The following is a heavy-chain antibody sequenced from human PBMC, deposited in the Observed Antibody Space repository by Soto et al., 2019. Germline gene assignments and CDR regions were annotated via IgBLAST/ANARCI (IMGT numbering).Heavy chain of an antibody. D-gene: IGHD3-16*02. CDR2: IYPGDSDT. V-gene: IGHV5-51*01. J-gene: IGHJ4*02. CDR3: ARRVDYIWGSYRSWYFDY. Sequence: PGESLKISCKGSGYSFTSYWIGWVRQMPGKGLEWMGIIYPGDSDTRYSPSFQGQVTISADKSISTAYLQWSSLKASDTTMCYCARRVDYIWGSYRSWYFDYWGQGTLVTVSS. CDR1: GYSFTSYW.